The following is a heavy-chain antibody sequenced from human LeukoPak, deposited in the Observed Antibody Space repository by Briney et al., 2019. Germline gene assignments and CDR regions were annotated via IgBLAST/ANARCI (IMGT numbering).Heavy chain of an antibody. CDR3: AQDLRFAVY. J-gene: IGHJ4*02. V-gene: IGHV3-23*01. Sequence: GGSLRLSCTASGFTFSSYAMSWARQAPGKGLEWVSGISGSGISTYYADSVKGRFTISRDNSKNTLYLQMNSLRAEYTAVYYGAQDLRFAVYWGRGTLVTVSS. CDR2: ISGSGIST. CDR1: GFTFSSYA. D-gene: IGHD3-3*01.